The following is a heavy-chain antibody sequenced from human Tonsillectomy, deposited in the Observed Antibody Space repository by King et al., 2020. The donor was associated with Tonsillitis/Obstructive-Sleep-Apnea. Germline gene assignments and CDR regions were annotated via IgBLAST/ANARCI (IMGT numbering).Heavy chain of an antibody. J-gene: IGHJ4*02. Sequence: VQLVESGGGLVKPGGSLRLSCAASGFTFSNAWMNWVRQAPGKGLEWVGRIKSKTDGGTTDYAAPVKGRFTISRDDSKNTLYLQMNSLKTVDTAVYYCTAGPDYYVCSGLLLGISPFDFWGQGTLVTVSS. CDR1: GFTFSNAW. V-gene: IGHV3-15*07. D-gene: IGHD3-22*01. CDR3: TAGPDYYVCSGLLLGISPFDF. CDR2: IKSKTDGGTT.